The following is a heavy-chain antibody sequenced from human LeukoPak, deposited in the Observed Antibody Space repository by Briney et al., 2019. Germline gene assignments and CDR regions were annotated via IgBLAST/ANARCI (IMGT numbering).Heavy chain of an antibody. J-gene: IGHJ4*02. Sequence: QPGGSLRLSCVASGFSFSGYAIHWVRQAPGKGLEWVSYISSSGSTIYYADSVKGRFTISRDNAKNSLYLQMNSLRAEDTAVYYCGRDSPPDYWGQGTLVTVSS. CDR3: GRDSPPDY. CDR1: GFSFSGYA. CDR2: ISSSGSTI. V-gene: IGHV3-48*04.